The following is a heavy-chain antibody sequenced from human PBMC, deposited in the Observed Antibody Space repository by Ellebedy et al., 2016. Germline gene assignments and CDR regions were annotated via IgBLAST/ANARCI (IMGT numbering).Heavy chain of an antibody. J-gene: IGHJ4*02. CDR2: ISPYNGNT. V-gene: IGHV1-18*01. CDR3: ARDRHYSFDN. Sequence: ASVKVSXXASGYTFIKNGISWVRLAPGQGPEWMGWISPYNGNTNYAQKFQGRVTLTTDTSASTAYMELRSLTSDDTAVYYCARDRHYSFDNWGQGTLVTVSS. D-gene: IGHD1-26*01. CDR1: GYTFIKNG.